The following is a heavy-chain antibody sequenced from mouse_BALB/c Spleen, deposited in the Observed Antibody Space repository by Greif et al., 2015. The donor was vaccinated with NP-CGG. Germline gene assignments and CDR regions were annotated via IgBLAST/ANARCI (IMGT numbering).Heavy chain of an antibody. CDR1: GFTFSYYG. CDR2: ISNLAYSI. D-gene: IGHD1-1*01. Sequence: EVQVVESGGGLVQPGGSRKLSCAASGFTFSYYGMAWVRQAPGKGPEWVAFISNLAYSIYYADTVTGRFTISRENAKNTLCLEMSSLRSEDTAMYYCARDYGSSYWYFDVWGAGTTVTVSS. V-gene: IGHV5-15*02. CDR3: ARDYGSSYWYFDV. J-gene: IGHJ1*01.